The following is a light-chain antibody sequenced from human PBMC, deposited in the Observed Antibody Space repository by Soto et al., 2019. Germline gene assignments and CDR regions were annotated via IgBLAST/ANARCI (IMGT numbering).Light chain of an antibody. J-gene: IGKJ1*01. CDR1: QGIRND. CDR3: LQDYNYPWT. V-gene: IGKV1-6*01. Sequence: AIQMTQSPSSLSASVGDRVTITCRASQGIRNDLGWYQQKPGKAPKLLVYGASSLQSGVPSRFSGSGSGTDFTLTISRLQPEDFATYYCLQDYNYPWTFGQGTMVEVK. CDR2: GAS.